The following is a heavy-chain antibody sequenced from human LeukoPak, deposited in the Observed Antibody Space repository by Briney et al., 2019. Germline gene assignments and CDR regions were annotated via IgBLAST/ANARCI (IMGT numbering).Heavy chain of an antibody. J-gene: IGHJ5*02. CDR1: GGSFSGYY. CDR3: ARWTYYDFWSGYFGGPSFDP. CDR2: INHSGST. D-gene: IGHD3-3*01. V-gene: IGHV4-34*01. Sequence: PSETLSLTCAVYGGSFSGYYWSWIRQPPGKGLEWLGEINHSGSTNYNPSLKSRVTISVDTSKNQFSLKLSSVTAANTAVYYCARWTYYDFWSGYFGGPSFDPWGQGTLVTVSS.